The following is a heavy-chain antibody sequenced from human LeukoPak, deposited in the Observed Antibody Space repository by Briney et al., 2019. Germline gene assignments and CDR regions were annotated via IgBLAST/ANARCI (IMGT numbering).Heavy chain of an antibody. CDR3: AKKDCGARCYYFAS. V-gene: IGHV3-23*01. J-gene: IGHJ4*02. D-gene: IGHD2-15*01. CDR2: GIGNGGSA. CDR1: RFPFNNYA. Sequence: PGVSLRLSCAASRFPFNNYAMSWVRQAPGKGLECGSTGIGNGGSAYYADCVKGRFIISRDNSKNTLYLQLDTLRAEDTAAYSCAKKDCGARCYYFASWGQGTLVYVSS.